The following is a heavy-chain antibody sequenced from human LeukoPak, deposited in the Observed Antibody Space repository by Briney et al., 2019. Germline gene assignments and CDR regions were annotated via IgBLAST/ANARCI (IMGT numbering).Heavy chain of an antibody. D-gene: IGHD3-16*02. Sequence: GGSLRLSCAASGFTVSNNYMSWVRQAPGKALEWVSVVYSAGSTYYADSVKGRFTISRDNSKNTLYLQMNSLRAEDTAAYYCAKSLGVGGYTRYKGFDQWGQGTLVVVSS. CDR2: VYSAGST. CDR3: AKSLGVGGYTRYKGFDQ. V-gene: IGHV3-53*01. J-gene: IGHJ4*02. CDR1: GFTVSNNY.